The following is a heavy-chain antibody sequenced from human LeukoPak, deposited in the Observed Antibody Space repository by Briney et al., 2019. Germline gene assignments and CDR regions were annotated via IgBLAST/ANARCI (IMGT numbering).Heavy chain of an antibody. CDR2: IRSKVDNYAT. Sequence: GGSLRLSCASSGFNFAGAAMHWARQASGKGLEWIGHIRSKVDNYATAYAASVKGRFTISRDDLRNTAYLHMNSLKTEDTAVYYCYNDPDWGQGSLVTVSS. D-gene: IGHD5-24*01. CDR3: YNDPD. V-gene: IGHV3-73*01. J-gene: IGHJ4*02. CDR1: GFNFAGAA.